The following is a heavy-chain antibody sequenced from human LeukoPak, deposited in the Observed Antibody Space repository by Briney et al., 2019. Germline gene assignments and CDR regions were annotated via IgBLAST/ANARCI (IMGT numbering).Heavy chain of an antibody. CDR2: MNPNSGST. CDR1: GYTFTCYD. Sequence: ASVKVSCKASGYTFTCYDINWVRQATGQGLEWMGWMNPNSGSTGYAQKFQGRVTMTRNTSISTAYMELSSLRSEDTAVYYCARALWFGESWNDYWGQGTLITVSS. V-gene: IGHV1-8*01. CDR3: ARALWFGESWNDY. J-gene: IGHJ4*02. D-gene: IGHD3-10*01.